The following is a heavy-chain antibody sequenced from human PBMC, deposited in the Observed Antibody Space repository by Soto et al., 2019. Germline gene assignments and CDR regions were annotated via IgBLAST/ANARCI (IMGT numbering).Heavy chain of an antibody. CDR1: GFTFIDYA. CDR3: AKARGYVTSVDVDV. J-gene: IGHJ6*02. V-gene: IGHV3-23*01. Sequence: EVQLLESGGGLVQPGGSLRLSCAASGFTFIDYALTWVRQVPGKGLEWVSSINDSGGSTYYADSVKGRFTISRDNSKNTLYLQMNSLRAEDTAVYYCAKARGYVTSVDVDVWGQGTTVTVSS. CDR2: INDSGGST. D-gene: IGHD3-3*01.